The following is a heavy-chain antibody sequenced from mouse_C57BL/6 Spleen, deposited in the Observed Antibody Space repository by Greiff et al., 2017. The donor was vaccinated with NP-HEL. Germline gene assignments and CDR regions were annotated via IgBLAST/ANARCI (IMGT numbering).Heavy chain of an antibody. CDR3: AREYWDGFDY. CDR2: IYWDDDK. CDR1: GFSLSTSGMG. D-gene: IGHD4-1*01. J-gene: IGHJ2*01. Sequence: QVTLKESGPGILQSSQTLSLTCSFSGFSLSTSGMGVSWIRQPSGKGLEWLAHIYWDDDKRYNPSLKSRLTISKDTSRNQVFLKITSVDTADTATYYCAREYWDGFDYWGQGTTLTVSS. V-gene: IGHV8-12*01.